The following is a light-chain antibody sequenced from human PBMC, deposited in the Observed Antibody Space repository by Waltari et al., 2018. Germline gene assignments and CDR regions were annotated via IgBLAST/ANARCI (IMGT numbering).Light chain of an antibody. J-gene: IGLJ3*02. Sequence: SYELTQPPSVSVSPGKTARTTCYAAALPQASGYWYHQKPGQAPVLVLYKVSERPSGIPERFSGSSSGTTVTLTISGVQAEDEADYYCQSADNSGTFVVFGGGTKLTVL. V-gene: IGLV3-25*03. CDR1: ALPQAS. CDR2: KVS. CDR3: QSADNSGTFVV.